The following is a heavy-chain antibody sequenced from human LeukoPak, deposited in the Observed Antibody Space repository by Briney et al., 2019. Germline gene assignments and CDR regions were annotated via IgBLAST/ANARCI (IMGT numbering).Heavy chain of an antibody. Sequence: GGSLRLSCAASGFTFDDYAMHWVRQAPGKGLEWVSGISWNSGSIGYADSVKGRFTISRDNAKNSLYLQMNSLRAEDTALYYCAKAITIFGVVIRDDAFDTWGQGTMVTVSS. CDR1: GFTFDDYA. D-gene: IGHD3-3*01. CDR2: ISWNSGSI. CDR3: AKAITIFGVVIRDDAFDT. V-gene: IGHV3-9*01. J-gene: IGHJ3*02.